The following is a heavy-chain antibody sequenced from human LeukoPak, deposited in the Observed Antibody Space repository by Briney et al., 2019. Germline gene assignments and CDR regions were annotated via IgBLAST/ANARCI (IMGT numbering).Heavy chain of an antibody. CDR3: ARRYCSGSSCYSGFDY. CDR2: IYYSGTT. J-gene: IGHJ4*02. V-gene: IGHV4-59*02. D-gene: IGHD2-15*01. Sequence: SETLSLTCTVTGDSVSTYYWSWIRQPPGKGLEWIGYIYYSGTTNYNPSLKSRVTMSVDTSKNQFSLKMSSVTAADTAVYYCARRYCSGSSCYSGFDYWGQGTLVTVSS. CDR1: GDSVSTYY.